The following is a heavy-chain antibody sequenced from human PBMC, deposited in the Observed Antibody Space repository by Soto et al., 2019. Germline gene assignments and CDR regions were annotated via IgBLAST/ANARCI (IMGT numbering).Heavy chain of an antibody. CDR2: IYYSGST. V-gene: IGHV4-30-4*01. CDR3: AGWEILRGVDY. Sequence: QVQLQESGPGLVKPSQTLSLTCTVSGGSISSGDYYWSWIRQPPGKGLEWIGSIYYSGSTYYNPSLKSRATIAVDTSKNQFSLKLSSVTAADTAVYYCAGWEILRGVDYWGQGTLVTVSS. J-gene: IGHJ4*02. CDR1: GGSISSGDYY. D-gene: IGHD1-26*01.